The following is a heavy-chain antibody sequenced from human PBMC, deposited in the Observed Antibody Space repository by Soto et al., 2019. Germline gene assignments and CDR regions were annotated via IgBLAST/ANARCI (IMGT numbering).Heavy chain of an antibody. D-gene: IGHD5-12*01. Sequence: QPGGSLRLSCTTSGFIFSDYGMNWVRQAPGKGLEWVSGITKTGRSTFLADSVKGRFTISRDKLKNIVYLQMNSLRLDDTALYYCTKDGDGYDFAFDSWGRGTMVTVSS. CDR3: TKDGDGYDFAFDS. CDR1: GFIFSDYG. J-gene: IGHJ3*02. V-gene: IGHV3-23*01. CDR2: ITKTGRST.